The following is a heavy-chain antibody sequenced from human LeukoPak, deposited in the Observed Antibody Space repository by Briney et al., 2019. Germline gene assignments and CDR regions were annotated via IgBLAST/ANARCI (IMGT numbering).Heavy chain of an antibody. CDR2: IDGSGRNT. D-gene: IGHD2-15*01. CDR1: GFTFSNYA. V-gene: IGHV3-23*01. Sequence: TGGSLRLSCVISGFTFSNYAMGWVRQAPGKGLEWVSSIDGSGRNTYFAGSVKGRFTISRDNSKNTLYLQMNSLRAEDTALYHCAKEDCSGGRCYGGLDVWGQGTTVIVSS. J-gene: IGHJ6*02. CDR3: AKEDCSGGRCYGGLDV.